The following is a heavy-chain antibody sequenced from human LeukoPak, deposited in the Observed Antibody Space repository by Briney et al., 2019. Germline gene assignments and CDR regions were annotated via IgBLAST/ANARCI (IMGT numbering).Heavy chain of an antibody. Sequence: ASVKVSCKASGYTFTGSYIHWVRQAPGQGLEWMGRINPHSGGTDYAQKFQGRVTMTRDTSISTANMELSSLRSEDTAVYYCARVPSTVYYDSSGYYYGPLGYWGQGTLVTVSS. V-gene: IGHV1-2*06. D-gene: IGHD3-22*01. CDR3: ARVPSTVYYDSSGYYYGPLGY. CDR1: GYTFTGSY. J-gene: IGHJ4*02. CDR2: INPHSGGT.